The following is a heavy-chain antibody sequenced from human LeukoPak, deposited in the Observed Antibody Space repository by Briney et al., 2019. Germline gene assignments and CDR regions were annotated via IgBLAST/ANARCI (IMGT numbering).Heavy chain of an antibody. CDR1: GFTFSSYG. V-gene: IGHV3-66*01. CDR2: IYSGGTT. Sequence: GGSLRLSCAASGFTFSSYGMHWVRQAPGKGLEWVAVIYSGGTTSSADSVKGRFTISRDNSKDTLYLQMNSLRAEDTALYYCARDRRGYGVNFDYWGQGTLV. CDR3: ARDRRGYGVNFDY. D-gene: IGHD4-17*01. J-gene: IGHJ4*02.